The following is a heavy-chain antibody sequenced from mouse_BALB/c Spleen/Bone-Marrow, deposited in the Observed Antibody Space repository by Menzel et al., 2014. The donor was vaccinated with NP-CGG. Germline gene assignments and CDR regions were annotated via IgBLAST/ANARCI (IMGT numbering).Heavy chain of an antibody. Sequence: VQLKESGAELVKPGASVKLSCTASGFNIKDTYMHWVKQRPEQGLEWIGRIDPANGNTKYDPKFQGTATITADTSSNTAYLQLSSLTSEDTAVYYCAPYYYGSSSFAYWGQGTLVTVSA. J-gene: IGHJ3*01. D-gene: IGHD1-1*01. CDR2: IDPANGNT. V-gene: IGHV14-3*02. CDR3: APYYYGSSSFAY. CDR1: GFNIKDTY.